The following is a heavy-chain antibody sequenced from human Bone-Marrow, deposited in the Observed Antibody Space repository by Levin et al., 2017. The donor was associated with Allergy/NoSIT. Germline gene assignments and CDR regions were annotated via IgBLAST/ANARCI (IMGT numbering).Heavy chain of an antibody. CDR3: ARGLVVYNWFDP. V-gene: IGHV4-30-4*01. CDR2: IYYSGST. CDR1: GGSISSGDYY. J-gene: IGHJ5*02. D-gene: IGHD6-6*01. Sequence: SETLSLTCTVSGGSISSGDYYWSWIRQPPGKGLEWIGYIYYSGSTSYNPSLKSRLSISLDTSKNQFSLRLTSVTAADTAMYYCARGLVVYNWFDPWGQGTLVTVSS.